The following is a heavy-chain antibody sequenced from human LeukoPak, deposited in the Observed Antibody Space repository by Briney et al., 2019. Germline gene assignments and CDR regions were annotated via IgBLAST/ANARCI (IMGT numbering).Heavy chain of an antibody. CDR2: IKQDRSEK. V-gene: IGHV3-7*03. Sequence: GSLRLSCAASGFTFSNYWMSWVRQAPGKGLEWVANIKQDRSEKYYVDSVKGRFTISRDNAKNSLYLQMNSLRAEDTAVYYCAKDGVVGARRNYMDVWGTGTTVTVSS. CDR3: AKDGVVGARRNYMDV. D-gene: IGHD1-26*01. CDR1: GFTFSNYW. J-gene: IGHJ6*03.